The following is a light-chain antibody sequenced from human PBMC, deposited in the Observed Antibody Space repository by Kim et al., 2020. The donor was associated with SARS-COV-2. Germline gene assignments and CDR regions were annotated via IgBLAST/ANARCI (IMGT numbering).Light chain of an antibody. CDR2: LGS. CDR1: QSLLYSNGYNY. Sequence: DIVMTQSPLSLPVTPGEPASISCRSSQSLLYSNGYNYLVWYLQKPGQSPQLLIYLGSNRASGVPDRVSGSGSGTDFTLKISRVEAEDVGVYYCMQALQSPYTFGQGTKLEI. V-gene: IGKV2-28*01. CDR3: MQALQSPYT. J-gene: IGKJ2*01.